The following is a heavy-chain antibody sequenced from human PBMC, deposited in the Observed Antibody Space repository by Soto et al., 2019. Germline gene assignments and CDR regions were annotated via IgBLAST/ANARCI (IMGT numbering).Heavy chain of an antibody. CDR2: IYYSGST. J-gene: IGHJ4*02. CDR1: GGSISSYY. D-gene: IGHD2-8*02. V-gene: IGHV4-59*12. CDR3: ARDKITGLFDY. Sequence: SETLSLTCTVSGGSISSYYWSWIRQPPGKGLEWIGYIYYSGSTNYNPSLKSRVTISVDTSKNQFSLKLTSVTAADTAVYYCARDKITGLFDYWGQGTLVTVSA.